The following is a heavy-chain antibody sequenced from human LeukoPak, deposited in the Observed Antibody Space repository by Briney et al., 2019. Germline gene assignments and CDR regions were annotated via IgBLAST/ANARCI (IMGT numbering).Heavy chain of an antibody. CDR1: GYTFTGYD. D-gene: IGHD5-12*01. Sequence: GASVKVFFKASGYTFTGYDMHWVRQSPGQVLEVIGWINPNSGGTNYAQKFQGMVTMTRDTSISTAYMELSRLRSDDTAVYYCARSYGGYPEDYWGQGTLVTVSS. J-gene: IGHJ4*02. V-gene: IGHV1-2*02. CDR3: ARSYGGYPEDY. CDR2: INPNSGGT.